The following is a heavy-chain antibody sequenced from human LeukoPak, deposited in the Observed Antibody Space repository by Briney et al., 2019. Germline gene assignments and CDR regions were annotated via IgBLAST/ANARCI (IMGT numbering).Heavy chain of an antibody. V-gene: IGHV1-69*05. CDR2: IIPIFGTA. J-gene: IGHJ3*02. CDR3: ARIGNSGWYPDI. D-gene: IGHD6-19*01. Sequence: GASVKVSCKVSGYTLTELSMHWVRQAPGQGLEWMGGIIPIFGTANYAQKFQGRVTITTDESTSTAYMELSSLRSEDTAVYYCARIGNSGWYPDIWGQGTMVTVSS. CDR1: GYTLTELS.